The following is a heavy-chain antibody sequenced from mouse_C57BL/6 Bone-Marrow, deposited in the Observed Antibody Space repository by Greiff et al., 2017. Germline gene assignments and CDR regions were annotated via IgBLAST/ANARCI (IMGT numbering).Heavy chain of an antibody. D-gene: IGHD2-4*01. CDR3: ARDDDYLYYYAMDY. V-gene: IGHV1-69*01. Sequence: QVQLQQSGAELVMPGASVKLSCKASGYTFTSYWMHWVKQRPGQGLEWIGEIDPSDSYTNYNQKFKGKSTLTVDKSSSTAYMQLSSLTSEDSAVYYCARDDDYLYYYAMDYWGQGTSVTVSS. J-gene: IGHJ4*01. CDR1: GYTFTSYW. CDR2: IDPSDSYT.